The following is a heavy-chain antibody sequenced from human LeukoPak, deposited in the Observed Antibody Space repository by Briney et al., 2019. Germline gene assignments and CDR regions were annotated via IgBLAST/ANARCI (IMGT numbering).Heavy chain of an antibody. Sequence: GSLRLSCAASGFTFSSYSMNWVRQAPGKGLEWVSYISSSSSTIYYADSVKGRFTISRDNAKNSLYLQMNSLRDEDTAVYYCAREPMVRGVIPPDYWGQGTLVTVSS. J-gene: IGHJ4*02. V-gene: IGHV3-48*02. CDR1: GFTFSSYS. CDR2: ISSSSSTI. CDR3: AREPMVRGVIPPDY. D-gene: IGHD3-10*01.